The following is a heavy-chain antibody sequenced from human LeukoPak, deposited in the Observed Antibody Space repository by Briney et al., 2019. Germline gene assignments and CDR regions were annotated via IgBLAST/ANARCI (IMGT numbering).Heavy chain of an antibody. D-gene: IGHD5-18*01. CDR2: AHSDGTT. J-gene: IGHJ4*02. V-gene: IGHV4-4*07. CDR1: GASISTYH. CDR3: ARDGLYTYGYSYFDY. Sequence: SETLSLTCIVSGASISTYHWSWIRQSAEKGLEWIGRAHSDGTTNYNPSIKSRVTMSIDTSKIQLSLKLTSVTAADAAVYYCARDGLYTYGYSYFDYWARVPWSPSPQ.